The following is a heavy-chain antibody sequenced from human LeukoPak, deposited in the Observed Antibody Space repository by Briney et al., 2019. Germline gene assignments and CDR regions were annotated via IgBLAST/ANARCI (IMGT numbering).Heavy chain of an antibody. CDR2: MNPNSGNT. V-gene: IGHV1-8*01. J-gene: IGHJ4*02. Sequence: ASVKVSCKASGYTFTSYDISWVRQATGQGLEWMGWMNPNSGNTGYAQKFQGRVTMTRNTSISTAYMELSSLRSEDTAVYYCARGLSNTMVRGVIISRGYWGQGTLVTVSS. CDR1: GYTFTSYD. CDR3: ARGLSNTMVRGVIISRGY. D-gene: IGHD3-10*01.